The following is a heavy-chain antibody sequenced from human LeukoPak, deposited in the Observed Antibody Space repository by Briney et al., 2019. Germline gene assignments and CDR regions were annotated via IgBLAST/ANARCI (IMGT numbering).Heavy chain of an antibody. CDR3: AREPRYCSSTSCGTFDI. V-gene: IGHV1-69*05. CDR2: IIPIFGTA. CDR1: GGTFSSYA. Sequence: SVKVSCKASGGTFSSYAISWVRQAPGQGLERMGGIIPIFGTANYAQKFQGRVTIATDESTSTAYMELSSLRSEDTAVYYCAREPRYCSSTSCGTFDIWGQGTMVTVSS. J-gene: IGHJ3*02. D-gene: IGHD2-2*01.